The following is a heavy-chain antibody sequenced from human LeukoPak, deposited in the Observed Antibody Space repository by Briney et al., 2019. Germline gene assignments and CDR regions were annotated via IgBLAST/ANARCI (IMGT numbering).Heavy chain of an antibody. CDR1: GGSISTYR. CDR3: ARGDMMLRGVIDEIDP. D-gene: IGHD3-10*01. Sequence: SETLSLTCTVSGGSISTYRWSWIRQPPGKGLEWIGCFHYSGSTNYNPSLKSRVTMSVDTSKNQFSLKLSSVTAADTAVYYCARGDMMLRGVIDEIDPWGQGTLVTVSS. CDR2: FHYSGST. V-gene: IGHV4-59*01. J-gene: IGHJ5*02.